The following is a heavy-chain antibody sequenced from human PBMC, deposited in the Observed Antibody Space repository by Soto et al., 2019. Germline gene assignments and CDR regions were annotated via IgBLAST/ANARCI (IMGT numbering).Heavy chain of an antibody. CDR2: INHSGST. CDR1: GGSFSGYY. Sequence: TLSLTCAVYGGSFSGYYWSWIRQPPGKGLEWSGEINHSGSTNYNPSLKSRVTISVDTSKNQFSLQLSSVTAADTAVYYCARAYDGSLPGYDAFDLWGQGKRVPV. J-gene: IGHJ3*01. CDR3: ARAYDGSLPGYDAFDL. V-gene: IGHV4-34*01. D-gene: IGHD3-22*01.